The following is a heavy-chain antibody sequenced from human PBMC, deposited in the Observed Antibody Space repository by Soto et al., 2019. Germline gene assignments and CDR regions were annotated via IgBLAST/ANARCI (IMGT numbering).Heavy chain of an antibody. Sequence: QITLKESGPTLVRPAQTLTLTCDFSGFSLSTYHMGVAWIRQPPGKALEWLALIYWDEDKRYSPSLKDRLAISTDTSSNQVVLTITHIDPGDSATYFCAHAGDYDLLTFDHWGPGTLVTVSS. V-gene: IGHV2-5*02. CDR2: IYWDEDK. CDR3: AHAGDYDLLTFDH. D-gene: IGHD4-17*01. CDR1: GFSLSTYHMG. J-gene: IGHJ4*02.